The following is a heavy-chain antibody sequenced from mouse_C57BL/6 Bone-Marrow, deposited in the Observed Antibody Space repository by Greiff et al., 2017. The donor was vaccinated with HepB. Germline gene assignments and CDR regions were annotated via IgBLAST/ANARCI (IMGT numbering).Heavy chain of an antibody. V-gene: IGHV1-76*01. CDR3: ARGRDYDGPYYYAMDY. Sequence: VQVVESGAELVRPGASVKLSCKASGYTFTDYYINWVKQRPGQGLEWIARIYPGSGNTYYNEKFKGKATLTAEKSSSTAYMQLSSLTSEDSAVYFCARGRDYDGPYYYAMDYWGQGTSVTVSS. J-gene: IGHJ4*01. CDR2: IYPGSGNT. D-gene: IGHD2-4*01. CDR1: GYTFTDYY.